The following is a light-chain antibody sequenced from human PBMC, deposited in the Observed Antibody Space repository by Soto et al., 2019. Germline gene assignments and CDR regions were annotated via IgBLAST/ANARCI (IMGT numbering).Light chain of an antibody. V-gene: IGKV3-11*01. CDR1: QSFSSY. CDR3: QQRGNWPIT. J-gene: IGKJ5*01. CDR2: DAS. Sequence: EIVLTQSPGTPSLSPGERATLSRRASQSFSSYLAWYQQRPGQAPRLLIYDASVRATGIPPRFSGSGSGTDFTLTISSLEPEDFAVYYCQQRGNWPITFGQGTRREIK.